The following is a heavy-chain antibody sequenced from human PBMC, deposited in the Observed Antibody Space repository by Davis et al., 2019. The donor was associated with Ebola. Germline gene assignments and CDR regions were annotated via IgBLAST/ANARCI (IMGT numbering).Heavy chain of an antibody. CDR3: ARGTSLARNFDY. J-gene: IGHJ4*02. D-gene: IGHD3-3*02. CDR1: GYGFANYW. CDR2: IYPGDSDT. V-gene: IGHV5-51*01. Sequence: GESLKISCKGSGYGFANYWIAWVRQTPAKGLEWMGIIYPGDSDTRYSPSFEGQVTISVDRSISTAYLQWSSLKASDTAMYYCARGTSLARNFDYWGQGTLVTVSS.